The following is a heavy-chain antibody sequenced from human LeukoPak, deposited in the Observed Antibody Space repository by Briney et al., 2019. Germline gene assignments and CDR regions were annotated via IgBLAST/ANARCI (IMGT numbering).Heavy chain of an antibody. CDR1: GFTFSSSA. J-gene: IGHJ4*02. V-gene: IGHV3-23*01. Sequence: GGSLRLSCAASGFTFSSSAMTWVRQAPGKGLEWVSSISDSGDSTYYADSVKGRFTISRDNSKNTLYLQMNSLRVEDTAVYYCARVVGSFDYWGQGTQVTVSS. CDR2: ISDSGDST. D-gene: IGHD6-25*01. CDR3: ARVVGSFDY.